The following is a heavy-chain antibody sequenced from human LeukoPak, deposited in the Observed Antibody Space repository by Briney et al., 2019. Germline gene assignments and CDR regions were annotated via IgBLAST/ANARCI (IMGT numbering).Heavy chain of an antibody. J-gene: IGHJ4*02. CDR3: ARAQAAATRIHTLDY. D-gene: IGHD6-13*01. V-gene: IGHV4-34*01. CDR1: GGSFSGYY. Sequence: PSETLSLTCAVYGGSFSGYYWSWIRQPPGKGLEWIGEINHSGSTNYNPSLKSRVTISVDTSKNQFSLKLSSVTAADTAVYYCARAQAAATRIHTLDYWGQGTLVTVSS. CDR2: INHSGST.